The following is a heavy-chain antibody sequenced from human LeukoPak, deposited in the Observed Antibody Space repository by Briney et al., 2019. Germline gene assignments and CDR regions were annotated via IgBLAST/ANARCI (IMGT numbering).Heavy chain of an antibody. J-gene: IGHJ4*02. V-gene: IGHV3-23*01. D-gene: IGHD2-8*01. CDR2: ISGSGGST. CDR3: AKDRSCTNDICHGDFDY. Sequence: PGGSLRLSCAAAGITFSSYAVSWVRQAPGKGPEWVSSISGSGGSTYSADSVKGRFTISRDNSKNTLYLQMNSLRAEDTALYYCAKDRSCTNDICHGDFDYWGQGTLVTVSS. CDR1: GITFSSYA.